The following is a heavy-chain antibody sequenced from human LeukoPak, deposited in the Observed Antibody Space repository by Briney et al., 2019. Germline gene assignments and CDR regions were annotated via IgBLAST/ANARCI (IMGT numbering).Heavy chain of an antibody. V-gene: IGHV1-69*13. Sequence: ASVKVSCKASGGNFSSYAISWVRQAPGQGLEWMGGIIPIFGTANYAQKFQGRVTITADESTSTAYMELSSLRSEDTAVYYCAVKRGGYCSSSSCYFSHGMDVWGKGTTVTVSS. J-gene: IGHJ6*04. CDR2: IIPIFGTA. D-gene: IGHD2-2*01. CDR3: AVKRGGYCSSSSCYFSHGMDV. CDR1: GGNFSSYA.